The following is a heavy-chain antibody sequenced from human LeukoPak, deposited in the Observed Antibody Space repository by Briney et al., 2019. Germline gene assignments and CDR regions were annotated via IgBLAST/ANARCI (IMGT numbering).Heavy chain of an antibody. CDR1: GGSISSYY. CDR3: ARGRGDYGSGSYYGLGYFDY. D-gene: IGHD3-10*01. Sequence: SETLSLTCTVSGGSISSYYWSWIRQPAGKGLEWIGRIYTSGSTNYNPSLKSRVTISVDTSKNQFSLKLSSVTAADTAVYYCARGRGDYGSGSYYGLGYFDYWGQGTLVTVSS. CDR2: IYTSGST. V-gene: IGHV4-4*07. J-gene: IGHJ4*02.